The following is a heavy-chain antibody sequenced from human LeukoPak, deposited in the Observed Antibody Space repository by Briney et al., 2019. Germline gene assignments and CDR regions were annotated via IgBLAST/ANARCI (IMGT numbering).Heavy chain of an antibody. CDR2: IGGGDT. CDR1: GFTFHIYA. Sequence: GGSLRLSCATSGFTFHIYAMHWVRQAPGKGPEWVSGIGGGDTYYAKSVRGRFTISRDDARKTLHLQMNVLRADDTAIYYCAKDMINGNGEYDAFDIWGRGTMVTVSS. D-gene: IGHD3-10*01. J-gene: IGHJ3*02. V-gene: IGHV3-23*01. CDR3: AKDMINGNGEYDAFDI.